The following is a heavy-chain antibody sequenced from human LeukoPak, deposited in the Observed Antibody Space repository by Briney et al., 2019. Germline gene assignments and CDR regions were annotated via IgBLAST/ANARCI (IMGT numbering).Heavy chain of an antibody. CDR2: ISSSSSYI. CDR3: ARSAFGTYCSGGSCYSGDLDY. Sequence: GFLRLSCAASGFTFSSYSMNWVRQAPGKGLEWVSSISSSSSYIYYADSVKGRFTISRDNAKNSLYLQMNSLRAEDTAVYYCARSAFGTYCSGGSCYSGDLDYWGQGTLVTVSS. J-gene: IGHJ4*02. V-gene: IGHV3-21*01. D-gene: IGHD2-15*01. CDR1: GFTFSSYS.